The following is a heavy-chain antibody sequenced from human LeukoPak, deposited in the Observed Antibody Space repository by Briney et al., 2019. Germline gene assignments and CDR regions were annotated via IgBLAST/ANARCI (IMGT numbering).Heavy chain of an antibody. CDR1: GGSTSSGDYY. D-gene: IGHD6-19*01. CDR2: IYYSGST. V-gene: IGHV4-30-4*01. J-gene: IGHJ3*02. Sequence: SETLSLTCTVSGGSTSSGDYYWSWIRQPPGRGLEWIGYIYYSGSTYYNPSLKSRVTISVDTSKNQFSLKLSSVTAADTAVYYCARYLRAGGRSSAGALDIWGQGTMVTVSS. CDR3: ARYLRAGGRSSAGALDI.